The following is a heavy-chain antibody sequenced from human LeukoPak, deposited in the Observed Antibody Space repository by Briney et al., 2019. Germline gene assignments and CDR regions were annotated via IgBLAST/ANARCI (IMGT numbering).Heavy chain of an antibody. CDR3: AKVDVVVTAISGFDY. CDR1: GFIFSSYW. J-gene: IGHJ4*02. V-gene: IGHV3-7*03. CDR2: IKQDGSEK. Sequence: GGSLRLSCAASGFIFSSYWMTWVRQAPGKGLEWVASIKQDGSEKYVDSVKGRFTISRDNAKNSLYLQMNSLRAEDTAVYYCAKVDVVVTAISGFDYWGQGTLVTVSS. D-gene: IGHD2-21*02.